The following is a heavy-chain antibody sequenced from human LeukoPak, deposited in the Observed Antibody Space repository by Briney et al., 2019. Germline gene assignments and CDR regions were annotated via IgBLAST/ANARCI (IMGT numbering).Heavy chain of an antibody. CDR1: GGSISSYY. J-gene: IGHJ3*02. Sequence: SETLSLTSTVSGGSISSYYWSWIRQPPGKGLEWIGYIYYSGSTNYNPSLKSRVTISVDTSKNQFSLKLSSVTAADTAVYYCAREATGTTYDAFDIWGQGTMVTVSS. CDR3: AREATGTTYDAFDI. D-gene: IGHD1-1*01. CDR2: IYYSGST. V-gene: IGHV4-59*01.